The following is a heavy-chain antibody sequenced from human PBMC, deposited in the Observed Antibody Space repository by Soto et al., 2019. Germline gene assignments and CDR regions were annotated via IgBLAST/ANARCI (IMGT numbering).Heavy chain of an antibody. CDR2: LNSDGSTT. J-gene: IGHJ6*02. Sequence: GGSLRLSCAASGFTFSSLWMHRVRQVPGKGLVWVSRLNSDGSTTNYADSVKGRFTIFRDNARNTLSLQMNSLRADDTAVYCCARGIKNYYGMDVWGQGTTVTVSS. CDR1: GFTFSSLW. V-gene: IGHV3-74*01. D-gene: IGHD2-21*01. CDR3: ARGIKNYYGMDV.